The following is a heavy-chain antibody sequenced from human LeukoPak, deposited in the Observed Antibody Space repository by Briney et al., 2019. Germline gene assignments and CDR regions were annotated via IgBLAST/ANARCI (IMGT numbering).Heavy chain of an antibody. D-gene: IGHD5-18*01. J-gene: IGHJ4*02. V-gene: IGHV1-8*03. CDR1: GYTFTSYD. Sequence: ASVKVSCKASGYTFTSYDINWVRQATGQGLEWMGWMNPNSGNTGYAQKFQGRVTITRNTSIGTAYMELSSLRSEDPAVYYCARSASTADFDYWGQGTLVTVSS. CDR2: MNPNSGNT. CDR3: ARSASTADFDY.